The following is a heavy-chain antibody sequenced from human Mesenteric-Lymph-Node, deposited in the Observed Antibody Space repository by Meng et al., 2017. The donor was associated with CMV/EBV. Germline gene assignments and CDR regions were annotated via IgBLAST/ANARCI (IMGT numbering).Heavy chain of an antibody. Sequence: QVHLHQGGAGLLKPSGTLSVTCTVYGGSVRGYSWNWIRQSPEKGLEWIGEINHSGSTTYNPSFTSRIIISVDTSTNQISLNMSSVTAADTAVYYCARGSSYDILTGYFDYWGQGALVTVSS. CDR2: INHSGST. D-gene: IGHD3-9*01. J-gene: IGHJ4*02. CDR1: GGSVRGYS. CDR3: ARGSSYDILTGYFDY. V-gene: IGHV4-34*01.